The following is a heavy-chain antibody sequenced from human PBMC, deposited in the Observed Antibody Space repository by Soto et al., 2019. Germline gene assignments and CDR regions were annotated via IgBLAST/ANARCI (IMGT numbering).Heavy chain of an antibody. V-gene: IGHV6-1*01. Sequence: PSQTLSLTCVVSGDSISSNTVAWNWIRQSPSRGLEWLGRTYYRSKWFNEYAESVGSRISINADTSRNQFSLQLNLVTPEDTAVYYCAGALCRSDCYSDASFGPWGQGTLVTV. CDR3: AGALCRSDCYSDASFGP. CDR2: TYYRSKWFN. J-gene: IGHJ5*02. CDR1: GDSISSNTVA. D-gene: IGHD2-21*02.